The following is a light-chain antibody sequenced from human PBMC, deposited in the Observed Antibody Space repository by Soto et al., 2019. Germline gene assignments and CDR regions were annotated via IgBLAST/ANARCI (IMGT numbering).Light chain of an antibody. Sequence: EMVLTQSPATLSLSPGARATLSCSASQNVGHNFAWYQQNSGQPPRLLIHTASSRATGIPARFSGYGSRTDFTITISSLEPEDIAVYYCQERSRLPRATVGGGPKVEIK. CDR3: QERSRLPRAT. J-gene: IGKJ4*01. CDR2: TAS. CDR1: QNVGHN. V-gene: IGKV3-11*01.